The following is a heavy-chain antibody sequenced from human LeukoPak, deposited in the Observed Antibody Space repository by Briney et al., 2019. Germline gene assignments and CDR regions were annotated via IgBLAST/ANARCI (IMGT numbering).Heavy chain of an antibody. J-gene: IGHJ4*02. D-gene: IGHD5-18*01. CDR3: ARMPTRGNSYGAHDY. CDR2: IYYSGNT. Sequence: PSETPSLTCTVSGSSTSSYYWSWIRQPPGKGLEWIGYIYYSGNTNYNPSLKSRVTISVDTSKNNFSLKMRSVTAADTAAYYCARMPTRGNSYGAHDYWGQGILVTVSS. V-gene: IGHV4-59*01. CDR1: GSSTSSYY.